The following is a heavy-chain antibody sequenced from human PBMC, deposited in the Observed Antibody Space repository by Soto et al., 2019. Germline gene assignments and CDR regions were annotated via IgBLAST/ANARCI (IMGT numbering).Heavy chain of an antibody. V-gene: IGHV1-8*01. J-gene: IGHJ6*03. CDR1: GYTFTSYD. Sequence: ASVKVSCKASGYTFTSYDINWVRQATGQGLEWMGWMNPNSGNTGYAQKFQGRVTMTRNTSISTAYMELSSLRSEDTAVYYCARVGLLWFGELSYYYYYYMDVWGKGTTVTVSS. CDR3: ARVGLLWFGELSYYYYYYMDV. D-gene: IGHD3-10*01. CDR2: MNPNSGNT.